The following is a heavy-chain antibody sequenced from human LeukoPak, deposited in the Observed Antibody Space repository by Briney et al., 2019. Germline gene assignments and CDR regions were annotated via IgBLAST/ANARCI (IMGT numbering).Heavy chain of an antibody. Sequence: PGGSLRLSCAASGFTLEDYAMHWVRQAPGKGLEWVSGISWNSVNIGYADSVEGRFTISRDNAKNSLYLQMNSLRAEDTALYYCAKDSSSLVGSSYGYNFDYWVQGTLVTVSS. CDR3: AKDSSSLVGSSYGYNFDY. V-gene: IGHV3-9*01. D-gene: IGHD5-18*01. CDR1: GFTLEDYA. J-gene: IGHJ4*02. CDR2: ISWNSVNI.